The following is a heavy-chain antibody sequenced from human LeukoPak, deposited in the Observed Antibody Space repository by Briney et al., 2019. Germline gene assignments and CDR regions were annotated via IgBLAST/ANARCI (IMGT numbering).Heavy chain of an antibody. Sequence: ASVKVSCKASGYTFSSYGISWVRQAPGQGLEWMGWISAYNGNTNCAQKLQGRVTMTTDTSTSTAYMELRSLRSDDTAVYYCAGRGFSSGWYNWFDPWGQGTLVTVSS. J-gene: IGHJ5*02. CDR1: GYTFSSYG. V-gene: IGHV1-18*01. CDR3: AGRGFSSGWYNWFDP. D-gene: IGHD6-19*01. CDR2: ISAYNGNT.